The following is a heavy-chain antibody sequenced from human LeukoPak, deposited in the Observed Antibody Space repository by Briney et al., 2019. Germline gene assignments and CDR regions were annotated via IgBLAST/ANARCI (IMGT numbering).Heavy chain of an antibody. J-gene: IGHJ6*03. CDR1: GFTFSSYG. CDR3: AKSGVAGTSYYMDV. V-gene: IGHV3-23*01. D-gene: IGHD6-19*01. Sequence: GGSLRLSCAASGFTFSSYGMSWVRQAPGKGLEWVSGISGSGGSTYYADSVKGRFTISRDNSKNTLYLQMNSLRAEDTAVYYCAKSGVAGTSYYMDVWGKGTTVTISS. CDR2: ISGSGGST.